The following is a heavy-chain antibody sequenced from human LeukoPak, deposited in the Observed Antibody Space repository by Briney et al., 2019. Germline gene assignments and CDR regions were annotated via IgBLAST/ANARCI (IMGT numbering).Heavy chain of an antibody. CDR3: ARRVAVARRDAFDV. Sequence: ASVKVSCKTSGYTFTTYYMHWVRQAPGQGLEWMGIINPSGGTTNYAQKFQGRVTMTRDTSTTTLYMELRSLRSDDTAVYYCARRVAVARRDAFDVWGQGTMVTVSS. CDR1: GYTFTTYY. D-gene: IGHD6-19*01. V-gene: IGHV1-46*01. CDR2: INPSGGTT. J-gene: IGHJ3*01.